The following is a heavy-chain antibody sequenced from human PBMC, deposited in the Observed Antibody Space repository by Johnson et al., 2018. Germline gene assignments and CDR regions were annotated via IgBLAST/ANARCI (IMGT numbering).Heavy chain of an antibody. CDR2: INQDGSET. V-gene: IGHV3-7*01. CDR3: TRAVRA. J-gene: IGHJ5*02. Sequence: QLVESGGDLVQPGGSLRLSCAASGITFSSYWMTWVRQAPGKGLEWVANINQDGSETFYVDSVRGRFTISRDNARNSLYLEMNSLRAEDTAVYYCTRAVRAWGQGTLVTVSS. D-gene: IGHD3-10*02. CDR1: GITFSSYW.